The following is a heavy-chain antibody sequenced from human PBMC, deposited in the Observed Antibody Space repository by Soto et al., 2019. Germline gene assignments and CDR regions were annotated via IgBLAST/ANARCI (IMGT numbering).Heavy chain of an antibody. CDR1: GLTVSTNY. CDR3: ARASTVTTIFDY. V-gene: IGHV3-66*01. CDR2: IHSDETT. Sequence: EVQLVESGGGLVQPGESLRLSCAASGLTVSTNYMSWVRQAPGKGLEWVSIIHSDETTYYADSVKGRFTISRDSSKNTLDLQMNSLRDEDTAVYYCARASTVTTIFDYWGQGTLVTVSS. D-gene: IGHD4-17*01. J-gene: IGHJ4*02.